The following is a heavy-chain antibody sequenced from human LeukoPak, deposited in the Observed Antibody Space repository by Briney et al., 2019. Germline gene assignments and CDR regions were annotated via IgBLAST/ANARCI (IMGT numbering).Heavy chain of an antibody. CDR2: INWNGGST. J-gene: IGHJ3*02. V-gene: IGHV3-20*04. Sequence: PGGSLRLSCAASGFTFDAYGMSWVRQAPGKGLEWVSGINWNGGSTGYADSVKGRFTISRDNAKNSLYLQMNSLRAEDTALYYCARDGLGWTPRGIAFDIWGQGTMVTVSS. D-gene: IGHD6-19*01. CDR3: ARDGLGWTPRGIAFDI. CDR1: GFTFDAYG.